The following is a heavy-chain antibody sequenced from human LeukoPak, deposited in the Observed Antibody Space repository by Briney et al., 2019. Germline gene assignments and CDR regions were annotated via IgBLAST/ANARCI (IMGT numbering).Heavy chain of an antibody. J-gene: IGHJ6*02. D-gene: IGHD6-6*01. CDR3: ARGEYSSSWTYYYYGMDV. Sequence: ASVKVSCKASGYTFTSYDINWVRQATGQGLEWMGWMNPNSGNTGYAQKFQGRVTMTRNTSISTAYMELSSLRSEDTAVYYCARGEYSSSWTYYYYGMDVWGQGTTVTVSS. V-gene: IGHV1-8*01. CDR1: GYTFTSYD. CDR2: MNPNSGNT.